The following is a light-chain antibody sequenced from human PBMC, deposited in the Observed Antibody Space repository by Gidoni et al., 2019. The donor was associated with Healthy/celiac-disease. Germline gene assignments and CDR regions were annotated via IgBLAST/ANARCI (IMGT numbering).Light chain of an antibody. CDR1: QGISNY. V-gene: IGKV1-27*01. Sequence: DIQMTQSTSSLSASVGDRVTITCRASQGISNYLAWYQQKPGKVPKLLIYAASTLQSGVPSRFSGSGFGTDFTLTISSLQPEDVATYYCQKYNSALGFTFGPGTKVDIK. J-gene: IGKJ3*01. CDR3: QKYNSALGFT. CDR2: AAS.